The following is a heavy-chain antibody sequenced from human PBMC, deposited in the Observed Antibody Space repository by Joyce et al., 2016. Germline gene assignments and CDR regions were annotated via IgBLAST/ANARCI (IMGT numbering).Heavy chain of an antibody. CDR3: ARDAIGGVERPNEFFDH. J-gene: IGHJ4*02. D-gene: IGHD1-26*01. CDR1: GGTFSTYA. V-gene: IGHV1-69*12. CDR2: IIPVCGTA. Sequence: QVQLVQSGAEVRKPGSSVTVSCKASGGTFSTYAITWVRQAPGQSLEWVGGIIPVCGTANYPQKFQGRVTITADEPTTTAYMELRRLRSEDTAVYYCARDAIGGVERPNEFFDHWGEGTLVTVSP.